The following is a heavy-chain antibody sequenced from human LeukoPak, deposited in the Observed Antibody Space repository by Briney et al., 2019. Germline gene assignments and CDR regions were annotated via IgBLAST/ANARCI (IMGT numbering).Heavy chain of an antibody. V-gene: IGHV3-23*01. Sequence: LTGGSLRLSCAASGFTFSSYGMSWVRQAPGKGLEWVSAISGSGGSTYYADSVKGRFTISRDNSKNTLYLQMNSLRAEDTAVYYCAKWDTYYDSSGYYFYWGQGTLVTVSS. CDR3: AKWDTYYDSSGYYFY. J-gene: IGHJ4*02. D-gene: IGHD3-22*01. CDR2: ISGSGGST. CDR1: GFTFSSYG.